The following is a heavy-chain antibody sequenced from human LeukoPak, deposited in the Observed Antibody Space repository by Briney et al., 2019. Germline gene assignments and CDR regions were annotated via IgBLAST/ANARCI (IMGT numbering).Heavy chain of an antibody. CDR2: IYSGGST. CDR1: GFSFSDYW. J-gene: IGHJ4*02. Sequence: GGSLRLSCAASGFSFSDYWMTWVRQAPGKGLEWVSVIYSGGSTYYADSVKGRFTISRDNSKNTLYLQMNSLRAEDTAVYYCAKAPVTSCRGAFCYPFDYWGQGTLVTVSS. D-gene: IGHD2-15*01. V-gene: IGHV3-53*01. CDR3: AKAPVTSCRGAFCYPFDY.